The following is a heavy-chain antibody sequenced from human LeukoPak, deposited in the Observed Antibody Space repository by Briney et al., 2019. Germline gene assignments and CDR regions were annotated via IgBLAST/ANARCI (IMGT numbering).Heavy chain of an antibody. CDR1: GFTFSSYG. V-gene: IGHV3-33*01. D-gene: IGHD3-22*01. CDR2: IWYDGSNK. Sequence: TGGSLRLSCAASGFTFSSYGMHWVRQPPGKGLEWVAIIWYDGSNKKYEDSVKGRFTISRDNSKNTLYLQMNSLRAEDTAVYYCARGVDYYENSGTIDYWGQGTLVTVSS. CDR3: ARGVDYYENSGTIDY. J-gene: IGHJ4*02.